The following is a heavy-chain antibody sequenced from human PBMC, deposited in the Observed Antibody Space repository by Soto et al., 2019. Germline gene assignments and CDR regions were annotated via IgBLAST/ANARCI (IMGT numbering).Heavy chain of an antibody. CDR1: GFTFSSYA. CDR3: AKRGYSPPGPPRDY. V-gene: IGHV3-23*01. CDR2: ISGSGGST. Sequence: HPGGSLRLSCAASGFTFSSYAMSWVRQAPGKGLEWVSAISGSGGSTYYADSVKGRFTISRDNSKNTLYPQMNSLRAEDTAVYYCAKRGYSPPGPPRDYWGQGTLVTSPQ. D-gene: IGHD5-18*01. J-gene: IGHJ4*02.